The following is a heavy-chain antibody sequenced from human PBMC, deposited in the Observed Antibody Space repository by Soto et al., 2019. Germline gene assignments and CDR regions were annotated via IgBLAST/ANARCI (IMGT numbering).Heavy chain of an antibody. V-gene: IGHV3-48*01. D-gene: IGHD3-10*01. CDR1: GFTFSSYG. CDR3: ARVFYGSGNYYFDY. CDR2: ISSHSDPI. J-gene: IGHJ4*02. Sequence: EVQLVESGGGLVQSGGSLRLSCAASGFTFSSYGMNWVRQAPGKGLEWLSYISSHSDPIYYADSVRGRFTVSRDNAMKSLYLQMNTLRAEDTAVYYWARVFYGSGNYYFDYWGQGTLVTVSS.